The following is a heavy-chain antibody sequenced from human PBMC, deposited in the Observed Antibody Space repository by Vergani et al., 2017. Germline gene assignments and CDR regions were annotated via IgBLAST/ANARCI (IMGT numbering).Heavy chain of an antibody. Sequence: EVQLVESGGGLVKPGGSLRLSCAASGFTFSSYSMNWVRQAPGKGLEWVSSISSSSSYIYYAESVKGRFTISRDNAKNSLYLQMNSLRAEDTAVYYCARGANWNYFGSGYYMDVWGKGTTVTVSS. J-gene: IGHJ6*03. CDR2: ISSSSSYI. V-gene: IGHV3-21*01. D-gene: IGHD1-7*01. CDR3: ARGANWNYFGSGYYMDV. CDR1: GFTFSSYS.